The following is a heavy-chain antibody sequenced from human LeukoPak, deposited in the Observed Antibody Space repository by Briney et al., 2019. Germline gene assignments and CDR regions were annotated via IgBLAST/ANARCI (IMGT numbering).Heavy chain of an antibody. Sequence: ASVTVSFTSSVGTFSSYAISWVRQAPGQGLEWMGGIIPIFGTANYAQKFQGRVTITTDESTSTAYMELSSLRSEDTAVYYCASSSTARFYYYYMDVWGKGTTVTVSS. CDR1: VGTFSSYA. CDR3: ASSSTARFYYYYMDV. V-gene: IGHV1-69*05. CDR2: IIPIFGTA. J-gene: IGHJ6*03. D-gene: IGHD6-6*01.